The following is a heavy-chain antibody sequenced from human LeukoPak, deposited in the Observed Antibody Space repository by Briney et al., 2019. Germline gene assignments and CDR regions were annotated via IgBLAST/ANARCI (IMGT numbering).Heavy chain of an antibody. J-gene: IGHJ4*02. V-gene: IGHV5-51*01. CDR2: IYPGDSDI. CDR3: ARRSARGYSYGYRPEYYFDY. D-gene: IGHD5-18*01. CDR1: GDTFGSYW. Sequence: GESLKISCKGSGDTFGSYWIGWVRQMPGKGLEWMGIIYPGDSDIRYSPSFQGQVTISVDKSINTAYLQWSSLKASDTAMYYCARRSARGYSYGYRPEYYFDYWGQGTLVTVSS.